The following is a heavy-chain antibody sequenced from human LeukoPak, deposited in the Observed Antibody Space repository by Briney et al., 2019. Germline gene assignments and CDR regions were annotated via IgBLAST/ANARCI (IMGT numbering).Heavy chain of an antibody. D-gene: IGHD3-22*01. J-gene: IGHJ4*02. CDR3: ARDLISGYYLEAGYFDY. CDR1: GVTFSRHR. CDR2: IKQDGREK. V-gene: IGHV3-7*01. Sequence: PGGSLRLSCAASGVTFSRHRISWARHAPGQGLDWVANIKQDGREKYYVDSVTSRFTISRDTAMSSVYLQMNSLRAEDTAVYYCARDLISGYYLEAGYFDYWGQGTLVTVSA.